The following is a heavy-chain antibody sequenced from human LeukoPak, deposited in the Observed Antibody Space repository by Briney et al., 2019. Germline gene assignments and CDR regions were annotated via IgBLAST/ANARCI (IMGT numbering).Heavy chain of an antibody. CDR2: IYSGGST. V-gene: IGHV3-53*01. D-gene: IGHD5-18*01. Sequence: LTGGSLRLSCAASGFTVSSNYMSWVRQAPGKGLEWVSVIYSGGSTYYADSVKGRFTISRDNSKNTLYLQMNSLRAEDTAVYYCARSPGYSYGPIFDYWGQGTLVPVSS. CDR1: GFTVSSNY. J-gene: IGHJ4*02. CDR3: ARSPGYSYGPIFDY.